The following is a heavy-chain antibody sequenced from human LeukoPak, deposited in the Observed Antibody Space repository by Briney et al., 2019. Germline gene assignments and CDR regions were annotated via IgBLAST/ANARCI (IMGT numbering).Heavy chain of an antibody. V-gene: IGHV3-7*01. Sequence: PGGSLRLSCAASRFTFSSYWMSWVRQAPGKGLEWVASIKQDGSEKYYVDSVKGRFNISKDNAKNSLYLQMNSLRAEDTAVYYCARGVFSFDCWGQGTLVTVSS. CDR1: RFTFSSYW. D-gene: IGHD2/OR15-2a*01. J-gene: IGHJ4*02. CDR2: IKQDGSEK. CDR3: ARGVFSFDC.